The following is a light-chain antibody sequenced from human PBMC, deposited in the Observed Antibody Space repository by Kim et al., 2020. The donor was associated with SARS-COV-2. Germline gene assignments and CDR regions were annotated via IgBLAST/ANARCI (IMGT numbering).Light chain of an antibody. V-gene: IGLV1-44*01. CDR3: ATWDGSLNGWV. J-gene: IGLJ3*02. CDR1: TSNIGSYT. CDR2: TNN. Sequence: QSVLTQPPSASGTPGQRVTISCSGSTSNIGSYTENWYQHLPGTAPKLLIYTNNQRPSGVPDRFSGSKSGTSASLAISGLQSEDEADYFCATWDGSLNGWVFGGGTKLSVL.